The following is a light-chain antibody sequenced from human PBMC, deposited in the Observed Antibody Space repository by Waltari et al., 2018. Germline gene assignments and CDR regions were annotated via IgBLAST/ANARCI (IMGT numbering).Light chain of an antibody. CDR2: AAS. V-gene: IGKV1-9*01. Sequence: DIQLTQSPSFVSASVGDGVTITYRASQDISTYVAWYQQKPGKAPSLLIFAASTLQSGVPSRFSGSGSGTEFTLTISSLHPEDFATYYCQQVNSYPVTFGPGTKVDIK. CDR1: QDISTY. CDR3: QQVNSYPVT. J-gene: IGKJ3*01.